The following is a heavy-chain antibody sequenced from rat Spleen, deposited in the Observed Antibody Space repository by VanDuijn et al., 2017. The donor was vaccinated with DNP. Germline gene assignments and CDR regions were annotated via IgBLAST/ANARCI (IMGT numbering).Heavy chain of an antibody. CDR3: ATGGAGIWFAY. CDR1: GYSITSNY. D-gene: IGHD4-2*01. J-gene: IGHJ3*01. Sequence: EVQLQESGPGLVKPSQSLSLTCSVTGYSITSNYWGWVRKFPGNKMEWTGYISYSGSTSYNPSLKSRISITRDTSKNQFFLQLNSVTTEDTATYYCATGGAGIWFAYWGQGTLVTVSS. CDR2: ISYSGST. V-gene: IGHV3-1*01.